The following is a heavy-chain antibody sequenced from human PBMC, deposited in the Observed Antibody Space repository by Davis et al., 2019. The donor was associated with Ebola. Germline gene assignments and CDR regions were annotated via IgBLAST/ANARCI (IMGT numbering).Heavy chain of an antibody. CDR2: INRGGST. D-gene: IGHD3-10*01. Sequence: PSETLSLTCAIYGGSVSGYFWSWVRQIPGKGPEWIGEINRGGSTNYNPSLKSRVTISVDTSKNQFSLKLSSVTAADTAVYYCARPRSAYYYGSGSYFEFDYWGQGTLVTVSS. CDR3: ARPRSAYYYGSGSYFEFDY. V-gene: IGHV4-34*01. CDR1: GGSVSGYF. J-gene: IGHJ4*02.